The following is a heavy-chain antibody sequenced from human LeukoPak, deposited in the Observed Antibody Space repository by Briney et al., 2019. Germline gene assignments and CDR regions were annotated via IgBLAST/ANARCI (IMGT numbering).Heavy chain of an antibody. Sequence: ASVKVSCKASGYTFIGYYMHWVRQAPGQGLEWMGRINPNSGGTNYAQKFQGRVTMTRDTSTSTAYIELSRLRSDDTAVYYCARVGYCGGDCYSFDYWGQGTLVTVSS. CDR3: ARVGYCGGDCYSFDY. CDR2: INPNSGGT. CDR1: GYTFIGYY. D-gene: IGHD2-21*02. V-gene: IGHV1-2*06. J-gene: IGHJ4*02.